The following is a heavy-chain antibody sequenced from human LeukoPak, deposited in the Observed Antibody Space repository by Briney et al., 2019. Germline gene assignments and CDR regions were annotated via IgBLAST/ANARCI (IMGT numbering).Heavy chain of an antibody. Sequence: SETLSLTCTVSGGSISSGSYYWSWIRQPAGKGLEWIGRIYTSGSTNYNPSLKSRVTISVDTSKNQFSLKLSSVTAADTAVYYCARGPLGGVVTEHSWFDPWGQGTLVTVSS. D-gene: IGHD4-23*01. J-gene: IGHJ5*02. V-gene: IGHV4-61*02. CDR2: IYTSGST. CDR3: ARGPLGGVVTEHSWFDP. CDR1: GGSISSGSYY.